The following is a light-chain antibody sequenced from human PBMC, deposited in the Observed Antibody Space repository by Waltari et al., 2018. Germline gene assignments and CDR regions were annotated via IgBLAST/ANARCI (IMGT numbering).Light chain of an antibody. CDR2: VNSDGSH. V-gene: IGLV4-69*01. J-gene: IGLJ3*02. CDR3: QTWGTGIQV. Sequence: QLVLTQSPSASASLGASVNLTCTLSRGHSSYAIAWHQQQPEKGPRFLMKVNSDGSHTKGDGIPDRFSGSSSGAERYLTISGLQSEDEADYYCQTWGTGIQVFGGGTKLSV. CDR1: RGHSSYA.